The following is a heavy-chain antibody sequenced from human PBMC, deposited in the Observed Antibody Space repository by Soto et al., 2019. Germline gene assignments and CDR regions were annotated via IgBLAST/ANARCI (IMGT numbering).Heavy chain of an antibody. CDR2: IIPIFGTA. V-gene: IGHV1-69*13. D-gene: IGHD3-22*01. Sequence: GASVKVSCKASGGTFSSYAISWVRQAPGQGLEWMGGIIPIFGTANYAQKFQGRVTITADESTSTAYMELSSLRSEDTAVYYCARVFSSGPTPDAFDIWGQGTMVTVSS. J-gene: IGHJ3*02. CDR3: ARVFSSGPTPDAFDI. CDR1: GGTFSSYA.